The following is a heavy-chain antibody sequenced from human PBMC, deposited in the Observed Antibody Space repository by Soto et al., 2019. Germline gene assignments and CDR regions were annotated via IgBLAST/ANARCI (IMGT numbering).Heavy chain of an antibody. CDR2: ISYDGSDK. J-gene: IGHJ1*01. Sequence: QVQLVESGGGGVQPGRSLRPSCAASGFTFSSYGMHWVRQAPGKGLEWVAVISYDGSDKYYADSVKGRFTISRDNYNNTLYLQMDSLRAEDTAVYYCAKGVVFATTYFQLWVQGTLVTVSS. V-gene: IGHV3-30*18. CDR3: AKGVVFATTYFQL. D-gene: IGHD2-15*01. CDR1: GFTFSSYG.